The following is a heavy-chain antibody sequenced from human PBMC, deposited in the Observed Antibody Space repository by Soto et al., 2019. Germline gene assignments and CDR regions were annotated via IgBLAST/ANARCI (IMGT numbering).Heavy chain of an antibody. J-gene: IGHJ4*02. CDR1: GGSISSGDYY. CDR2: IYFSGST. D-gene: IGHD6-25*01. V-gene: IGHV4-30-4*01. Sequence: QVQLQESGPGLVKPSQTLSLTCTVSGGSISSGDYYWSWIRQPPGKGRGWIGYIYFSGSTYYNPSLKSRVTISADTSKNQFSLKVNSMTAADTAVYYCARASGNEGNPLFDYWGQGTLVTVSS. CDR3: ARASGNEGNPLFDY.